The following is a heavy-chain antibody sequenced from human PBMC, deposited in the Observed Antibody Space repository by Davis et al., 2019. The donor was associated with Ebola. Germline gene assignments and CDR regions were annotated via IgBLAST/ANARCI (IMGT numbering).Heavy chain of an antibody. Sequence: GESLKISCAASGFTFSSYSMNWVRQAPGKGLKWVSYISSSSSTIYYADSVKGRFTISRDNAKNSLYLQMNSLRDEDTAVYYCARGQWWYPDWGQGTLVTVSS. D-gene: IGHD2-15*01. CDR2: ISSSSSTI. CDR1: GFTFSSYS. J-gene: IGHJ4*02. V-gene: IGHV3-48*02. CDR3: ARGQWWYPD.